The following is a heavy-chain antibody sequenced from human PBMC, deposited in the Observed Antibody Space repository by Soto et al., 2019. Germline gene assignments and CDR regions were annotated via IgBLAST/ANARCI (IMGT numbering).Heavy chain of an antibody. CDR3: ASERGTIFGVVTPLDY. CDR2: IIPIFGTA. Sequence: QVQLVQSGAEVKKPGSSVKVSCKVSGGTFSSYAISWVRQAPGQGLEWMGGIIPIFGTANYAQKFQGRVTITADESTSTAYMELSSLRSEDTAVYYCASERGTIFGVVTPLDYWGQGTLVTVSS. CDR1: GGTFSSYA. V-gene: IGHV1-69*01. J-gene: IGHJ4*02. D-gene: IGHD3-3*01.